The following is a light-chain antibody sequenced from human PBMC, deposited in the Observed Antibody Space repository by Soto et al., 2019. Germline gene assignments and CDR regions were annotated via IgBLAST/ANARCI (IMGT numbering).Light chain of an antibody. J-gene: IGKJ2*01. V-gene: IGKV3-20*01. CDR2: GAS. CDR1: QSLSSNY. CDR3: QQYGSSPST. Sequence: EIVLTQSPGTLSLSPGERATLSCRASQSLSSNYLAWDQQKPGQAPRILIFGASSRATGIPDRFSGSGSGTDFTRPISRLEPEDFAVYYCQQYGSSPSTFGQGPKLEIK.